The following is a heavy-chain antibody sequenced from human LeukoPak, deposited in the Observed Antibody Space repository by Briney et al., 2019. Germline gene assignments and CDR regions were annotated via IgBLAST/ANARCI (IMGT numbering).Heavy chain of an antibody. CDR3: ARGKRVWFGELSFDY. CDR2: ISGCGGST. J-gene: IGHJ4*02. D-gene: IGHD3-10*01. CDR1: GFTFSSYA. Sequence: GGSLRLSCAASGFTFSSYAMGWVRQAPGKGLEWVSAISGCGGSTYYADSVKGRFTISRDNSKNTLYLQMNSLRAEDTAVYYCARGKRVWFGELSFDYWGQGTLVTVSS. V-gene: IGHV3-23*01.